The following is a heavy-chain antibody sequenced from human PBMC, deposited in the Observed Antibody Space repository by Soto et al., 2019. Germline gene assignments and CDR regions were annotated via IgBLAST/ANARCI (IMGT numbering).Heavy chain of an antibody. CDR3: ATNHDDISGRTPLLFDS. CDR2: IHYSGNT. D-gene: IGHD3-22*01. Sequence: QVQLQESGPGLVKPSQTLSLTCTVSGDSIGTGGYYWDWIRQHPGKGPEWIGYIHYSGNTYYNPSRKSRLATSLDTSKNQFSLHRSSVTAADTAVYYCATNHDDISGRTPLLFDSWGQGTLVTVSS. J-gene: IGHJ4*02. V-gene: IGHV4-31*03. CDR1: GDSIGTGGYY.